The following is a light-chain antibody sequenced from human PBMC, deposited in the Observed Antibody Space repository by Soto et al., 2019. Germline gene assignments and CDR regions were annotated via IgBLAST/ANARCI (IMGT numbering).Light chain of an antibody. CDR3: QQFGNSLYT. J-gene: IGKJ2*01. CDR1: QSVSSSH. CDR2: DTS. V-gene: IGKV3-20*01. Sequence: EIVLTQSPATLSLSPGERATLSCKASQSVSSSHLAWYQQKVGQPPRLLLHDTSTRATGVPDRFSGSGSGTGFTLTISRLEPEDFAVYYCQQFGNSLYTFGQGTKLDIK.